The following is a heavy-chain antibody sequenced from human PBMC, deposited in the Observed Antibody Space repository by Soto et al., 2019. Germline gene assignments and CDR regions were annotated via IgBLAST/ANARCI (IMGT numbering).Heavy chain of an antibody. Sequence: GGSLRLSCVDSGLSFSVYAFNWVRQAPGKGLEWVSTIGTPDQTYYADSVKGRFTISRDNSKSTLYMHMNSLRAEDTAMYYCARDGVSSTEYTWNYGTYFDYWGQGARVTVPS. V-gene: IGHV3-23*01. J-gene: IGHJ4*02. D-gene: IGHD1-7*01. CDR1: GLSFSVYA. CDR3: ARDGVSSTEYTWNYGTYFDY. CDR2: IGTPDQT.